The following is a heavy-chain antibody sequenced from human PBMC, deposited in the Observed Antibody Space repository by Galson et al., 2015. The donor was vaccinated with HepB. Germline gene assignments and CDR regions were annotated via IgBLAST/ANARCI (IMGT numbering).Heavy chain of an antibody. J-gene: IGHJ3*02. V-gene: IGHV4-59*01. D-gene: IGHD5-18*01. CDR1: GGSISSYY. Sequence: ETLSLTCTVSGGSISSYYWSWIRQPPGKGLEWIGYIYYSGSTNYNPSLKSRVTISVDTSKNQFSLKLSSVTAADTAVYYCARERPGYTSHGAFDIWGQGTMVTVSS. CDR2: IYYSGST. CDR3: ARERPGYTSHGAFDI.